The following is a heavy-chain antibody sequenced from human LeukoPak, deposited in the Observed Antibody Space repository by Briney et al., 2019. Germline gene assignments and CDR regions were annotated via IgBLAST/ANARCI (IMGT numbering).Heavy chain of an antibody. CDR3: ARAVGYYDSSGYYLNHDAFDI. V-gene: IGHV4-59*01. CDR2: IYYSGST. J-gene: IGHJ3*02. Sequence: SETLSLTCTVSGDSISGYYWSWIRRPPGKGLEWIGYIYYSGSTNYNPSLKSRVTISVDTSKNQFSLKLSSVTAADTAVYYCARAVGYYDSSGYYLNHDAFDIWGQGTMVTVSS. CDR1: GDSISGYY. D-gene: IGHD3-22*01.